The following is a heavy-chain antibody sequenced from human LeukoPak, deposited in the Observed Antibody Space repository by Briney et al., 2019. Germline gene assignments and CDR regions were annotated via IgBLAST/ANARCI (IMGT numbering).Heavy chain of an antibody. CDR3: AGLTYYYDSSGYYSPDY. CDR1: GGSFSGYY. V-gene: IGHV4-39*01. J-gene: IGHJ4*02. CDR2: IYYSGST. D-gene: IGHD3-22*01. Sequence: PSETLSLTCAVYGGSFSGYYWGWIRQPPGKGLEWIGSIYYSGSTYYNPSLKSRVTISVDTSKNQFSLKLSSVTAADTAVYYCAGLTYYYDSSGYYSPDYWGQGTLVTVSS.